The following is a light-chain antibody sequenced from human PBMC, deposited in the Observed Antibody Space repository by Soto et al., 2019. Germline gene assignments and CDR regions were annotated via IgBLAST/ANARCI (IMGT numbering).Light chain of an antibody. Sequence: EIVMTQSPATLSVSPGESATLSCRASQSISSELAWYQQKPGQPPRLLIYGASTRATGFPARFTGSGSGSDFTLTISGLQSEDFAVYYCQQCHNWPLTFGQGTRLEI. CDR1: QSISSE. CDR3: QQCHNWPLT. V-gene: IGKV3-15*01. CDR2: GAS. J-gene: IGKJ2*01.